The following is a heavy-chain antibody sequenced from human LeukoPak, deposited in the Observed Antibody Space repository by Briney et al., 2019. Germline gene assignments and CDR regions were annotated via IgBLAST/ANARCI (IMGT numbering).Heavy chain of an antibody. CDR1: GFTFSSYG. D-gene: IGHD7-27*01. Sequence: PGGSLTLSCAPSGFTFSSYGIHWVRQPPDRGREWVAFITYDGSNKYNADSVKGRFTISRDNSKNTLYLQMNSLRLEDTAVYYCAKDPGRGMDVWGQGTTVTVSS. J-gene: IGHJ6*02. CDR3: AKDPGRGMDV. CDR2: ITYDGSNK. V-gene: IGHV3-30*18.